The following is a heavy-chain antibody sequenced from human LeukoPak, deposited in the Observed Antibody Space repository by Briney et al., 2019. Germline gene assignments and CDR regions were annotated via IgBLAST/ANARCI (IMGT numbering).Heavy chain of an antibody. Sequence: PGRSLRLSCAASGFTFSSYAMSWVRQAPGKGLEWVAAISGSGSNTYYADSVKGRFTISRDNSKNTLYLQMNSLRAEDTAVYYCAKDNGFWSGYYGYWGQGTLVTVSS. D-gene: IGHD3-3*01. CDR1: GFTFSSYA. J-gene: IGHJ4*02. V-gene: IGHV3-23*01. CDR2: ISGSGSNT. CDR3: AKDNGFWSGYYGY.